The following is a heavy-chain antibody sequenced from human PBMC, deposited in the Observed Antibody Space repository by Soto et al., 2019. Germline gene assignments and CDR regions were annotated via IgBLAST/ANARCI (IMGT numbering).Heavy chain of an antibody. D-gene: IGHD5-18*01. CDR2: ISAYNGNT. CDR3: AREGIQLWSTDYYYGMDV. CDR1: GYTFTSYG. J-gene: IGHJ6*02. Sequence: ASVKVSCKASGYTFTSYGISWVRQAPGQGLEWMGWISAYNGNTNYAQKLQGRVTMTTDASTSTAYMELRSLRSDDTAVYYCAREGIQLWSTDYYYGMDVWGQGTTVTVSS. V-gene: IGHV1-18*01.